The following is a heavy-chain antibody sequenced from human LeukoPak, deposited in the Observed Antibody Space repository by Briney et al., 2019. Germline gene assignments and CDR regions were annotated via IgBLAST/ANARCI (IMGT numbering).Heavy chain of an antibody. V-gene: IGHV3-74*01. CDR2: INGDGTYT. CDR1: GFTFSNYW. D-gene: IGHD3-16*01. CDR3: ARDASWAANDY. Sequence: PGGSLRLSCAASGFTFSNYWMHWVRRVPGKGLVWVSRINGDGTYTNYADSVRGRFTISRDNAKNTAYLQMNSLRVDDTAVYYCARDASWAANDYWGQGTLVTVSS. J-gene: IGHJ4*02.